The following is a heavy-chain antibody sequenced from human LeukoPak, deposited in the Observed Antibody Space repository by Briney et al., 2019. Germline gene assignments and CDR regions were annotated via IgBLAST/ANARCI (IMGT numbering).Heavy chain of an antibody. CDR2: ISGSGGST. D-gene: IGHD3-3*01. V-gene: IGHV3-23*01. Sequence: GRSLRLSCAASGFTFSSYAMSWVRQAPGKGLEWVSAISGSGGSTYYADSVKGRFTISRDNSKNTLYLQMNSLRAEDTAVYYCAKGPQIHSISWFDPWGQGTLVTVSS. J-gene: IGHJ5*02. CDR1: GFTFSSYA. CDR3: AKGPQIHSISWFDP.